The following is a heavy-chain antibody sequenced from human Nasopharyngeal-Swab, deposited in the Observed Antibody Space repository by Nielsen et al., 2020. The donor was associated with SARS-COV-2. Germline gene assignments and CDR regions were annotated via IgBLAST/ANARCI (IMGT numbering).Heavy chain of an antibody. CDR2: INIDGSVR. CDR1: GVTFSSYW. CDR3: VRHGHYTFDS. D-gene: IGHD4-11*01. J-gene: IGHJ4*02. Sequence: GESLKISCAASGVTFSSYWMHWVRQVPGKGLVWVSRINIDGSVRDYADSVKGRFTTSRDNAENSLYLQMHSLRAEDTAVYYCVRHGHYTFDSWGQGSLVTVSS. V-gene: IGHV3-74*01.